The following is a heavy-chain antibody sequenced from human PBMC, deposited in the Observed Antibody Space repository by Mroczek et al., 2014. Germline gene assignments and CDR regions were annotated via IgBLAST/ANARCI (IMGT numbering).Heavy chain of an antibody. CDR2: IKQDGSEK. CDR3: ARRPMTDIRSREYYFDY. D-gene: IGHD3-10*01. V-gene: IGHV3-7*01. Sequence: VQLVQSGEAWSSLGGSLRLSCAASGFTFSSYWMSWVRQAPGKGLEWVANIKQDGSEKYYVDSVKGRFTISRDNAKNSLYLQMNSLRAEDTAVYYCARRPMTDIRSREYYFDYWGQGTLVTVSS. J-gene: IGHJ4*02. CDR1: GFTFSSYW.